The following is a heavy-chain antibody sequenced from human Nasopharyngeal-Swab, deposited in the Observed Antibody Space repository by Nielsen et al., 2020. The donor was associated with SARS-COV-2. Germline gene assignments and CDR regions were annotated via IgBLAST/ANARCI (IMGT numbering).Heavy chain of an antibody. Sequence: SETLSLTCAVYGGSFSGYYWSWIRQPPGKGLEWIGEINHSGSTNYNPSHKSRVTISVDTSKNQFSLKLSSVTAADTAVYYCARAGIAAAGYYYYGMDVWGQGTTVTVSS. D-gene: IGHD6-13*01. CDR2: INHSGST. V-gene: IGHV4-34*01. CDR1: GGSFSGYY. CDR3: ARAGIAAAGYYYYGMDV. J-gene: IGHJ6*02.